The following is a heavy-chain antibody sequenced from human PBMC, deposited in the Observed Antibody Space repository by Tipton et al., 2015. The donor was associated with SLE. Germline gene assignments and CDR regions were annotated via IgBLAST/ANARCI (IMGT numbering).Heavy chain of an antibody. CDR2: IRYDGSNK. J-gene: IGHJ3*02. V-gene: IGHV3-30*02. CDR1: GFTFSSYG. CDR3: ARDGVYSSSWPDAFDI. D-gene: IGHD6-13*01. Sequence: SLRLSCAASGFTFSSYGMHWVRQAPGKGLEWVAFIRYDGSNKYYADSVKGRFTISRDNSKNTLYLQMNSLRAEDTAVYYCARDGVYSSSWPDAFDIWGQGTMVTVSS.